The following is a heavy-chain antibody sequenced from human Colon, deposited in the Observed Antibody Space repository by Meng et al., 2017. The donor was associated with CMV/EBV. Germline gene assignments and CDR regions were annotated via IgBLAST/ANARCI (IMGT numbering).Heavy chain of an antibody. Sequence: QVAVQQWGAGLLKPSETLSLPCAVYGESFSGYYWTWIRQPPGRGLEWIGESYYTGSTNYSPSLKSRVTISLDTSKNQFSLKLNSVTAADTAVYYCARATKSSCWEVLDYWGHGTLVTVSS. CDR3: ARATKSSCWEVLDY. CDR2: SYYTGST. J-gene: IGHJ4*01. V-gene: IGHV4-34*01. D-gene: IGHD2-2*01. CDR1: GESFSGYY.